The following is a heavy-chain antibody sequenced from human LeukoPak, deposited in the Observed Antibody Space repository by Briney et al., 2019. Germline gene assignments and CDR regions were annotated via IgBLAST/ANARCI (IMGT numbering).Heavy chain of an antibody. CDR1: GYTFTSYD. D-gene: IGHD3-10*01. Sequence: GASVKVSCKASGYTFTSYDINWVRQATGQGLEWMGWMNPNSGGTNYAQKFQGRVTMTRDTSISTAYMELSRLRSDDTAVYYCARSMVRGVSPFLAFDIWGQGTMVTVSS. V-gene: IGHV1-2*02. J-gene: IGHJ3*02. CDR3: ARSMVRGVSPFLAFDI. CDR2: MNPNSGGT.